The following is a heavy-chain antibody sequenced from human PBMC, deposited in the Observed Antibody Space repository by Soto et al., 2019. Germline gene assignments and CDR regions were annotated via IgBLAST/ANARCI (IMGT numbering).Heavy chain of an antibody. V-gene: IGHV4-59*01. Sequence: QVHLQESGPGLLKPSETLSLTCTVSGASIGSSYWSWIRQPPGKGLEWMGYIFYSGSTNYTPSLNGRVSLTIDTSKNQISLTLSSVTAADTAVYYCARVSTVTKVYYWGHGMSVTVSS. CDR1: GASIGSSY. J-gene: IGHJ4*01. D-gene: IGHD4-17*01. CDR2: IFYSGST. CDR3: ARVSTVTKVYY.